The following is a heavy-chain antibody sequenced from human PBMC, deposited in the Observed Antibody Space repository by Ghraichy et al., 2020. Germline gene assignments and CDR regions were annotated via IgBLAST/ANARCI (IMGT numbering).Heavy chain of an antibody. Sequence: SQTLSLTCTVSGGSISSGSYYWSWIRQPAGKGLEWIGRIYTSGSTNYNPSLKSRVTISVDTSKNQFSLKLSSVTAADTAVYYCATSTSSSWYFARGNYYYYGMDVWGQGTTVTVSS. CDR2: IYTSGST. CDR3: ATSTSSSWYFARGNYYYYGMDV. J-gene: IGHJ6*02. D-gene: IGHD6-13*01. CDR1: GGSISSGSYY. V-gene: IGHV4-61*02.